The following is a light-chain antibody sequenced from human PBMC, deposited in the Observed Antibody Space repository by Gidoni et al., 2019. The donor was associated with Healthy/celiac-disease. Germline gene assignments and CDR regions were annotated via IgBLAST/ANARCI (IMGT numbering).Light chain of an antibody. CDR3: QQSYSTQYT. J-gene: IGKJ2*01. V-gene: IGKV1-39*01. CDR1: QSIRSY. Sequence: DIQMTQSPSSLSASVGDRVTSTCRASQSIRSYLNWYQQKPGKAPKLLISAASSLQSGVPSRFSGSGSGTYFTLTISSLQPEYFSTYYFQQSYSTQYTFGQWTKLEIK. CDR2: AAS.